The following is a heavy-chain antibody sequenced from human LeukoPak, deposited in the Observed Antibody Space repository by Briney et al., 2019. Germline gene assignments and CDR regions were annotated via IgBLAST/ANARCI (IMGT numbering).Heavy chain of an antibody. CDR2: NNPNSGGT. V-gene: IGHV1-2*06. Sequence: ASVKVSCKASGYTFTGYYMHWVRQAPGQGLEWMGRNNPNSGGTNYAQKFQGRVTITRDTSISTAYMELSRLRSDDTAVYYCARDPPRGRSNPSGSYWGQGTLVTVSS. J-gene: IGHJ4*02. CDR1: GYTFTGYY. CDR3: ARDPPRGRSNPSGSY.